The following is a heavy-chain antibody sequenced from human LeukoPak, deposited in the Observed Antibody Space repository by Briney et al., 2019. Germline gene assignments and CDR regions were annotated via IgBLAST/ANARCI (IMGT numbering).Heavy chain of an antibody. CDR2: IYYSGST. CDR1: GGSISSYY. D-gene: IGHD1-20*01. CDR3: ARQYNSGIDY. V-gene: IGHV4-59*01. J-gene: IGHJ4*02. Sequence: SETLSLTCTVSGGSISSYYWSWIRQPPGKGLEWVGYIYYSGSTNYNPSLKSRVTISVDTSKNQFSLKLSSVTAADTAVYYCARQYNSGIDYWGQGTLVTVSS.